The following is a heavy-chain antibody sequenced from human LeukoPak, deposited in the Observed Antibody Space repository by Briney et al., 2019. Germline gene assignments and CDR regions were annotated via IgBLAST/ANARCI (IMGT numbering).Heavy chain of an antibody. Sequence: ASVKVSCKGSGCSFSTHYMHWVRQAPGQGLEYMGIINPSSGGTSYAQNFQGRVTLTRDTSTSTVYMELSSLRFDDTAVYYCARELPRTFQFDYWGQGTLVTVSS. CDR1: GCSFSTHY. V-gene: IGHV1-46*01. J-gene: IGHJ4*02. D-gene: IGHD1-26*01. CDR3: ARELPRTFQFDY. CDR2: INPSSGGT.